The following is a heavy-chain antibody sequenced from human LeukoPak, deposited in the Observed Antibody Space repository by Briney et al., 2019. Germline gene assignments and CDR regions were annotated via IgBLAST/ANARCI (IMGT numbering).Heavy chain of an antibody. CDR3: TRDSGTGSAWYPFDY. J-gene: IGHJ4*02. D-gene: IGHD6-19*01. Sequence: GGSLRLSCAASGFTFRSYWMHWVRHAPGKGLVWVSRINSDGSTTDYPASVKGRFTITRDNAENTLYLQMNSLRAEDTAVYYCTRDSGTGSAWYPFDYWGQGTLVTVSS. V-gene: IGHV3-74*01. CDR1: GFTFRSYW. CDR2: INSDGSTT.